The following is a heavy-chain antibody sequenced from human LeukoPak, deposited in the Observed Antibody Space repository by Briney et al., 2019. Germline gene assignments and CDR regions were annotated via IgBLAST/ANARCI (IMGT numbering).Heavy chain of an antibody. CDR3: ATDGLVTMVPVNPFDY. Sequence: GASVKVSCKVSGYTLTELSMHWVRQAPGKGLEWMGGFDPEDGETIYAQKFQGRVTMTEDTSTDTAYMELSSLRSEDTAVYYCATDGLVTMVPVNPFDYWGQGTLVTVSS. J-gene: IGHJ4*02. D-gene: IGHD3-10*01. V-gene: IGHV1-24*01. CDR2: FDPEDGET. CDR1: GYTLTELS.